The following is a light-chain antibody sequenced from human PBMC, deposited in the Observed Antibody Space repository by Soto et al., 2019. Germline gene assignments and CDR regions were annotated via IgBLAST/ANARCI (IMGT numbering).Light chain of an antibody. CDR3: SSYAGPQRWV. V-gene: IGLV2-8*01. CDR2: ELT. Sequence: QSALTQPPSASGSPGQSVTISCVGTSNDVGGYNYVSWYQQHPGKAPKLIIFELTKRPSGVTDRFSGSKSGSTASLTVSGLDAEDEAFYYCSSYAGPQRWVFGGGTKLTVL. CDR1: SNDVGGYNY. J-gene: IGLJ3*02.